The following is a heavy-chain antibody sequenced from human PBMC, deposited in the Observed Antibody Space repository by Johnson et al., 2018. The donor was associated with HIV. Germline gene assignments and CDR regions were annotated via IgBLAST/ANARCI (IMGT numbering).Heavy chain of an antibody. CDR3: AKPYYDFWSGYYEYNAFDL. J-gene: IGHJ3*01. V-gene: IGHV3-15*01. D-gene: IGHD3-3*01. CDR1: GFTFSNAW. CDR2: IKSKTAGGTT. Sequence: EVQLVESGGGLVQPGGSLRLSCAASGFTFSNAWMSWVRQAPGKGLEWVGRIKSKTAGGTTDYAAPVKGRFTISRDDSRNTLYLQMNSLRAEDTAVYYCAKPYYDFWSGYYEYNAFDLWGRGTSVTVS.